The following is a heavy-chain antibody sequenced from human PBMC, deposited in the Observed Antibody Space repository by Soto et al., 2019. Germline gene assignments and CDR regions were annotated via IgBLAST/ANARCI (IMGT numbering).Heavy chain of an antibody. CDR3: AQMWFGELWHGMDV. J-gene: IGHJ6*02. CDR1: GGDFLSYT. CDR2: IIPILDVA. V-gene: IGHV1-69*02. Sequence: QLVQSGAEVKRPGSSVKVSCKASGGDFLSYTISWVRQVPGQGPEWMGTIIPILDVAKNAQKFQGRVAMTADNATSTVYLELRRLRSDDTAVYYCAQMWFGELWHGMDVWGQGTTLTVSS. D-gene: IGHD3-10*01.